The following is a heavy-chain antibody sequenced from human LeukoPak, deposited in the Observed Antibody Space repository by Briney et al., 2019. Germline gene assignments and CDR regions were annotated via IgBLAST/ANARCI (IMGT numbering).Heavy chain of an antibody. CDR1: GFTFSSYG. CDR3: ARDGYDILTGYPHDNWFDP. Sequence: PGRSLRLSCPASGFTFSSYGMHWVRQAPGKGLEWVAAIWYDGSNKYYADSVKGRFTISRDNSKNTLYLQMNSLRAEDTAVYYCARDGYDILTGYPHDNWFDPWGQGTLVTVSS. J-gene: IGHJ5*02. V-gene: IGHV3-33*01. D-gene: IGHD3-9*01. CDR2: IWYDGSNK.